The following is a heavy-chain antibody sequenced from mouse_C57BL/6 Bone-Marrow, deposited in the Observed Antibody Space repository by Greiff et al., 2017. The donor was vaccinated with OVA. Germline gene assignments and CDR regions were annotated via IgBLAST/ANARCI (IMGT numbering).Heavy chain of an antibody. Sequence: QVHVKQSGAELVRPGASVTLSCKASGYTFTDYEMHWVKQTPVHGLEWIGAIDPETGGTAYNQKFKGKAILTADKSSSTAYMELRSLTSEDSAVYYCTILWLRRRYCDVWGTGTTVTVSS. CDR3: TILWLRRRYCDV. CDR2: IDPETGGT. CDR1: GYTFTDYE. D-gene: IGHD2-2*01. J-gene: IGHJ1*03. V-gene: IGHV1-15*01.